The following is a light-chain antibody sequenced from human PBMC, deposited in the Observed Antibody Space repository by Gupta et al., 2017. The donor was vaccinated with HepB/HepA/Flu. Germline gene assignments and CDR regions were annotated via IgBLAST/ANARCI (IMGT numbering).Light chain of an antibody. V-gene: IGKV1-39*01. CDR3: HQSDSTPPGT. CDR1: QSISSY. CDR2: AAS. Sequence: DIQMTQSPSSLSASVGDRVTITCRASQSISSYLNWYQQKPGKAPKLLIYAASSLQSGVPSRFSGSGSGTDFTLTISSLQPEDFATYYCHQSDSTPPGTFGQGTKVEIK. J-gene: IGKJ1*01.